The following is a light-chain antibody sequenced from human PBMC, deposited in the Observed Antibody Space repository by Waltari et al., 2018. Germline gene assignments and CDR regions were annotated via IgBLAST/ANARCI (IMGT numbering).Light chain of an antibody. CDR2: KDS. J-gene: IGLJ3*02. CDR3: QSADSSGTYGWV. CDR1: AVPQQY. Sequence: SYELTQPPSVSVSPGQTARITCSGDAVPQQYAYWYQQQPGQAPVLVIYKDSERPSGIPERFSGSSSGTTVTLTISEVQAEDEADYYCQSADSSGTYGWVFGGGTKLTVL. V-gene: IGLV3-25*03.